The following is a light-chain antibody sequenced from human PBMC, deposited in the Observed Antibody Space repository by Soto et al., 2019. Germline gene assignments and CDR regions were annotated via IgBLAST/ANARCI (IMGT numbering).Light chain of an antibody. J-gene: IGKJ5*01. CDR2: QAS. CDR1: QRVMDNY. Sequence: EIVLTQSPGTLSLSPGERVTLSCRASQRVMDNYLAWYHQKPGQAPRLLIFQASNRATGIPDRFSGTGSGTDVTLAISRLEPDDFAVYYWQQYGSSPGTFGQGTRLEIK. CDR3: QQYGSSPGT. V-gene: IGKV3-20*01.